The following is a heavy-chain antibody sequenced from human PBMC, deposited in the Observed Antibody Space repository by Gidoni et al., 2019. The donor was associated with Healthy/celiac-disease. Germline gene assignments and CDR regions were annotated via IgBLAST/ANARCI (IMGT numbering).Heavy chain of an antibody. Sequence: EVQLVESGGGLVQPGGSLRLSCAASGFTVSSNYMSWVRQAPGKGLEWVSVIYSGGSTYYADSVKGRFTISRDNSKNTLYLQMNSLRAEDTAVYYCARASPSIIDSYYFDYWGQGTLVTVSS. J-gene: IGHJ4*02. CDR3: ARASPSIIDSYYFDY. D-gene: IGHD3-16*01. CDR2: IYSGGST. CDR1: GFTVSSNY. V-gene: IGHV3-66*02.